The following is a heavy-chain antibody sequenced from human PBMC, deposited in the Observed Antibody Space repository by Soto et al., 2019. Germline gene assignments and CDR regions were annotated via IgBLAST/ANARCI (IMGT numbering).Heavy chain of an antibody. CDR3: AKDLNYYDSSGSVFDY. Sequence: GGSLRLSCAASGFTFSSYGMHWVRQAPGKGLEWVAVISYDGSNKYYADSVKGRFTISRDNSKNTLYLQMNSLRAEDTAVYYCAKDLNYYDSSGSVFDYWGQGTLVTVSS. J-gene: IGHJ4*02. CDR1: GFTFSSYG. CDR2: ISYDGSNK. V-gene: IGHV3-30*18. D-gene: IGHD3-22*01.